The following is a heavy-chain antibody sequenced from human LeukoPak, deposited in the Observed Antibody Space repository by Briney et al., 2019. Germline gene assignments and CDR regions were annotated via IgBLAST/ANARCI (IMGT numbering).Heavy chain of an antibody. Sequence: ASVKVSCKASGYTFTSYDINWVRQATGQGLEWMGWMNPNSGNTGYAQKFQGRVTMTRNTSISTAYMELSSLRSEDTAVYYCARASVVRGVISYYYYYYMDVWGKGTTVTISS. CDR1: GYTFTSYD. J-gene: IGHJ6*03. V-gene: IGHV1-8*01. D-gene: IGHD3-10*01. CDR2: MNPNSGNT. CDR3: ARASVVRGVISYYYYYYMDV.